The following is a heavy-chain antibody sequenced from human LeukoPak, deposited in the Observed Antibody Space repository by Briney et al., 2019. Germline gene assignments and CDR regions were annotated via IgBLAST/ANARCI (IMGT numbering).Heavy chain of an antibody. J-gene: IGHJ4*02. CDR1: GYTFTGYY. CDR3: ARVLDYRYYCDY. CDR2: INPNSGGT. V-gene: IGHV1-2*02. D-gene: IGHD4-11*01. Sequence: ASVKVSCKASGYTFTGYYMHWVRQAPGQGLEWMGWINPNSGGTNYAQKFQGRVTMTRDTSISTAYMELSRLRSDDTAVYYCARVLDYRYYCDYWGQGTLVTVSS.